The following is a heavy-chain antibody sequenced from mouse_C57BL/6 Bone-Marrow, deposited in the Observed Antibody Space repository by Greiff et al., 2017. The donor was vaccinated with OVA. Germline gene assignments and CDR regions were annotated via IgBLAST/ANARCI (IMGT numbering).Heavy chain of an antibody. Sequence: EVKLMESGGGLVQPKGSLKLSCAASGFSFNTYAMNWVRQAPGKGLEWVARIRSKSNNYATSYADSVKDRFTITRDDSESMLYLQMNILKPEDTAIYNCVRDNYGSSGYFDVWGTGTTVTVSS. J-gene: IGHJ1*03. CDR2: IRSKSNNYAT. V-gene: IGHV10-1*01. CDR1: GFSFNTYA. CDR3: VRDNYGSSGYFDV. D-gene: IGHD1-1*01.